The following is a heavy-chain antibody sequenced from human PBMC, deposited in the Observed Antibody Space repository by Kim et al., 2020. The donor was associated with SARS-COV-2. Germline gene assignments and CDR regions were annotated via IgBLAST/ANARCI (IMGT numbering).Heavy chain of an antibody. D-gene: IGHD3-9*01. J-gene: IGHJ5*02. CDR1: GYTFTSYD. CDR3: ARGYSETGYDILTGFQVRDP. CDR2: MNPNSGNT. V-gene: IGHV1-8*01. Sequence: ASVKVSCKASGYTFTSYDINWVRQATGQGLEWMGWMNPNSGNTGYAQKFQGRVTMTRNTSISTAYMELSSLRSEDTAVYYCARGYSETGYDILTGFQVRDPWGQGTLVTVSS.